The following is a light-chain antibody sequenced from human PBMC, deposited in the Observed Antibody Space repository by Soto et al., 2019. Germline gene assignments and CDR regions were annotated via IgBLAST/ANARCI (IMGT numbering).Light chain of an antibody. CDR3: KEYGSSRT. CDR2: GAS. Sequence: EIVLTQSPGTLSLSPGERATLSCRASQSLSSSYLAWYQQKPGQAPRLLIYGASSRATGIPDRFSGSGSVTDFTLTISRLEPEDFAVYYCKEYGSSRTFGLGTKVDIK. CDR1: QSLSSSY. J-gene: IGKJ1*01. V-gene: IGKV3-20*01.